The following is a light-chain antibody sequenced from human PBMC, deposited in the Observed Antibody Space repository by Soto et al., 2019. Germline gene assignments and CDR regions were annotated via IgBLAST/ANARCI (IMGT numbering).Light chain of an antibody. CDR2: GKT. CDR3: QSYDTTLSSWV. CDR1: SSKNGAGYD. J-gene: IGLJ3*02. Sequence: QSVLTQAPSVSGAPGQRVTISCTWSSSKNGAGYDVQWYQHLPGNAPKLLNHGKTNRPSGGPDRFSGSKSGTSASLAITALQAEDEGDYYCQSYDTTLSSWVFGGGTKVTVL. V-gene: IGLV1-40*01.